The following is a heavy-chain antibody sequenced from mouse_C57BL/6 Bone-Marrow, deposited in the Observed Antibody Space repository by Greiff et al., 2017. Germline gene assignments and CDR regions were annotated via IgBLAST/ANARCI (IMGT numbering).Heavy chain of an antibody. CDR1: GYTFTDYY. CDR2: IYPGSGNT. CDR3: ARGRASEYDGGGYYFDY. D-gene: IGHD2-4*01. V-gene: IGHV1-76*01. Sequence: VQLQQSGAELVRPGASVKLSCKASGYTFTDYYLHWVKQRPGQGLEWIARIYPGSGNTYYNEKFKGKATLTAEKSSSTAYMQLSSLTSEDSAVXFCARGRASEYDGGGYYFDYWGQGTTLTVSS. J-gene: IGHJ2*01.